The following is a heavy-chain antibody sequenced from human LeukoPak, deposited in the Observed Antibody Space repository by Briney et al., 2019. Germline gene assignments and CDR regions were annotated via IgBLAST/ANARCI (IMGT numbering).Heavy chain of an antibody. V-gene: IGHV1-46*01. CDR2: IYPRDGST. J-gene: IGHJ6*02. CDR1: GYTFTSNY. CDR3: AREGTTYYYGMDV. D-gene: IGHD1-26*01. Sequence: ASVKVSCKASGYTFTSNYIHWVRQAPGQGLEWMGMIYPRDGSTSYAQKFQGRVTVTRDTSTSTVHMELSGLRSEDTAVYYCAREGTTYYYGMDVWGQGTTVTVSS.